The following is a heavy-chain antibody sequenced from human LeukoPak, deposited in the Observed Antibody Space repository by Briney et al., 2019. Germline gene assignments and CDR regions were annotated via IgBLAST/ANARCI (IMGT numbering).Heavy chain of an antibody. CDR3: ARHENYDFWSGYSPCAFDI. CDR2: IYYSGST. CDR1: GGSISSSSYY. J-gene: IGHJ3*02. Sequence: SGTLSLTCTVSGGSISSSSYYWGWIRQPPGKGLEWIGSIYYSGSTYYNPSPKSRVTISVDTSKNQFSLKLSSVTAADTAVYYCARHENYDFWSGYSPCAFDIWGQGTMVTVSS. V-gene: IGHV4-39*01. D-gene: IGHD3-3*01.